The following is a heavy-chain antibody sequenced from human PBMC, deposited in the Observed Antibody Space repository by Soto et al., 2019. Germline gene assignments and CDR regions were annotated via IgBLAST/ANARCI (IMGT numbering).Heavy chain of an antibody. J-gene: IGHJ3*02. CDR2: ISGSSEFI. CDR3: AKTWGLLQHYAFDI. Sequence: EVQLLESGGGLAQPGGSLRLSCAASGFTFSSYAMNWVRQAPGKGLEWVSSISGSSEFIYYADSVKGRFTISRDNSKNTLYLQMNSLRAEDTAVYYCAKTWGLLQHYAFDIWGQGTMVTVSS. CDR1: GFTFSSYA. D-gene: IGHD3-10*01. V-gene: IGHV3-23*01.